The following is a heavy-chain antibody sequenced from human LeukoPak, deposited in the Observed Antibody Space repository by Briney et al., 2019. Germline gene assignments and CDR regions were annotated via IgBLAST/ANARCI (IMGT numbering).Heavy chain of an antibody. Sequence: ASVKVSCKASGYTFTGYYMHWVRQAPGQGLEWMGRINPNSGGTNYAQKFQGRVTMTRDTSISTAYMELSRLGSDDTAVYYCARSRGIAVAGTRGYYYMDVWGKGTTVTVSS. J-gene: IGHJ6*03. CDR3: ARSRGIAVAGTRGYYYMDV. V-gene: IGHV1-2*06. CDR2: INPNSGGT. CDR1: GYTFTGYY. D-gene: IGHD6-19*01.